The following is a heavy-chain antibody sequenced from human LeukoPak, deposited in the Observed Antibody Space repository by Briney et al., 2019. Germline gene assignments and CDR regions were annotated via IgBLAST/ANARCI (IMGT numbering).Heavy chain of an antibody. CDR2: IYPGDSDT. Sequence: GESLKISCKGSGYSFTSYWIGWVRQMPGKGLEWMGIIYPGDSDTRYSPSFQGQVTISADKSISTAYLQWSSLKASDTATYYCARQEGKRYCSGGSCYWLDWFDPWGQGTLVTVSS. CDR1: GYSFTSYW. D-gene: IGHD2-15*01. J-gene: IGHJ5*02. V-gene: IGHV5-51*01. CDR3: ARQEGKRYCSGGSCYWLDWFDP.